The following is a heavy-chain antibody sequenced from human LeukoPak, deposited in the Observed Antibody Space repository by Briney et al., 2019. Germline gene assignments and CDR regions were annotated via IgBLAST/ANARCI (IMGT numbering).Heavy chain of an antibody. J-gene: IGHJ6*03. D-gene: IGHD6-19*01. Sequence: GESLKISCKGSGYSFTSYWIGWVRQMPGKGLEWMGTIYPGDSDTRYSPSFQGQVTVSADKSISTAYLQWSSLKASDTAMYYCARQYSSGWYGDYYYYMDVWGKGTTVTVSS. CDR1: GYSFTSYW. CDR2: IYPGDSDT. CDR3: ARQYSSGWYGDYYYYMDV. V-gene: IGHV5-51*01.